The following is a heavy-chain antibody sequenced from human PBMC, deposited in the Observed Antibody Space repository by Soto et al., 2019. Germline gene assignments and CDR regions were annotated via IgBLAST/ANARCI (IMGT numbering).Heavy chain of an antibody. CDR2: ISLYSDGT. CDR3: ARVVPGAEAWFGP. CDR1: GYTFSDYG. J-gene: IGHJ5*02. Sequence: ASVKVSCKTSGYTFSDYGITWVRQAPGQPLEWLGWISLYSDGTNYAQKFQGGVSMTTDTSTTTAYMELRSLRSDDTAVYYCARVVPGAEAWFGPWGQGTLVTVSS. V-gene: IGHV1-18*01. D-gene: IGHD2-2*01.